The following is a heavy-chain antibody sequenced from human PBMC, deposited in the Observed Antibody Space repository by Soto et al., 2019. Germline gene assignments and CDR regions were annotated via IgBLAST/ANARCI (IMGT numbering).Heavy chain of an antibody. J-gene: IGHJ4*02. CDR3: TGQDSPDYYDSSGYSEPY. CDR1: GVAFSISA. Sequence: PAGSLRLSCAASGVAFSISAMHGVRQASGKGLEWVGRIRSKANSYATAYAASVKGRFTISRDDSRSTAYLQMNSLKTEDTAVYYCTGQDSPDYYDSSGYSEPYWGQGTLVTVSS. V-gene: IGHV3-73*01. CDR2: IRSKANSYAT. D-gene: IGHD3-22*01.